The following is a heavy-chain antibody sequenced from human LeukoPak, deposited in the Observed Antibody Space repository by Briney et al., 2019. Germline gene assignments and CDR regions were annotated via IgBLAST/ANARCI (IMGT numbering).Heavy chain of an antibody. CDR2: ISGSGGST. J-gene: IGHJ4*02. Sequence: GGSLRLSCAASGFTFSSYDMSWVRQAPGKGLEWVSAISGSGGSTYYADSVKGRFTISRDNSKNTLYLQMNSLRAEDTAVYYCAKDDYSGYDQTFDYWGQRTLVTVSS. V-gene: IGHV3-23*01. CDR3: AKDDYSGYDQTFDY. CDR1: GFTFSSYD. D-gene: IGHD5-12*01.